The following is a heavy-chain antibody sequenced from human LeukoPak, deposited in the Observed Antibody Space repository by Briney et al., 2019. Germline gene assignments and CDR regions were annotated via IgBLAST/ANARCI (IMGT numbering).Heavy chain of an antibody. V-gene: IGHV3-53*01. CDR2: IHSGGST. J-gene: IGHJ3*02. CDR3: ARDRASAFDI. Sequence: GGSLRLSCAASGFTVSSNYMSWVRQAPGKGLEWVSVIHSGGSTYYADSVKGRFTISRDNSKSTLYLQMNSLRAEDTAVYYCARDRASAFDIWGQGTMVTVSS. D-gene: IGHD5-24*01. CDR1: GFTVSSNY.